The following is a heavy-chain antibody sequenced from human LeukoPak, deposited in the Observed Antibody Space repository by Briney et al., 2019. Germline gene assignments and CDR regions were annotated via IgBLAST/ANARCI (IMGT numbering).Heavy chain of an antibody. V-gene: IGHV3-7*04. CDR1: GFTFSNDW. Sequence: GGSLRLSCVASGFTFSNDWMSWVRQAPGRGLEWVANIKQDGSEKYYVDSVKGRFTICRDNAKNSLYLQMNSLRVEDTAIYYCARAVYWGQGTLVTVSS. CDR2: IKQDGSEK. CDR3: ARAVY. J-gene: IGHJ4*02. D-gene: IGHD6-19*01.